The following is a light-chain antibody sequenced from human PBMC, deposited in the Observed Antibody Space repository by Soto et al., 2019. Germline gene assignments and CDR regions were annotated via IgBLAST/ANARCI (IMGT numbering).Light chain of an antibody. Sequence: EIVLTQSPATLSLSPGERATLSCRASRGVSDYLAWYQQKRGQSPRLVIYGASNRATGIPARFSGSGSGTDFTLTISTLEPEDFAVYYCQQRSSWPLTFGGGTKVDIK. V-gene: IGKV3-11*01. CDR2: GAS. CDR1: RGVSDY. CDR3: QQRSSWPLT. J-gene: IGKJ4*01.